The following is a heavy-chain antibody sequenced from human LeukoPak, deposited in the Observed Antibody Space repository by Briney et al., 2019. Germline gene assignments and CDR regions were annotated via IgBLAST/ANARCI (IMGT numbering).Heavy chain of an antibody. D-gene: IGHD1-7*01. CDR2: LKSKADGETA. Sequence: GSLRLSCAASGFTFSSYWMSWVRQAPGKGPEWLGRLKSKADGETAEYAAPVKGRLTISRDDSKNLFFLQMNGLKTDDTAMYYCATGDQLLFSTHFDYWGQGTLVTVAS. CDR1: GFTFSSYW. J-gene: IGHJ4*02. V-gene: IGHV3-15*01. CDR3: ATGDQLLFSTHFDY.